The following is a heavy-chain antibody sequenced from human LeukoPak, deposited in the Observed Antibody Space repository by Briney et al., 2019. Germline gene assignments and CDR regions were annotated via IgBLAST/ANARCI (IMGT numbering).Heavy chain of an antibody. CDR3: ARSLTSISKMDY. CDR2: ISAYNGNT. J-gene: IGHJ4*02. V-gene: IGHV1-18*01. Sequence: ASVKVSRKASGYTFTSYGISWVRQAPGQGLEWMGWISAYNGNTNYAQKLQGRVTMTTDTSTSTAYMELRSLRSDDTAVYYCARSLTSISKMDYWGQGTLVTVSS. D-gene: IGHD3-16*01. CDR1: GYTFTSYG.